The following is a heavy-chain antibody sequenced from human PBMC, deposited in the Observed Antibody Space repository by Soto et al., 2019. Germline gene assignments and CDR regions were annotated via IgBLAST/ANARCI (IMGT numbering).Heavy chain of an antibody. Sequence: SLKISCKGSGYSFTIYWISWVRQMPGKGLEWMGIIYPGDSDTRYSPSFQGQVTISADKSISTAYLQWSSLKASDTAMYYCARLSGFWSGYYHYYYYGMDVWGQGTTVTVSS. D-gene: IGHD3-3*01. CDR2: IYPGDSDT. CDR1: GYSFTIYW. J-gene: IGHJ6*02. V-gene: IGHV5-51*01. CDR3: ARLSGFWSGYYHYYYYGMDV.